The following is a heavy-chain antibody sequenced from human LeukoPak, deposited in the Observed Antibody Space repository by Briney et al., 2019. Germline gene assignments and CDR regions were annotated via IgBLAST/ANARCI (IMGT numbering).Heavy chain of an antibody. D-gene: IGHD3-10*01. Sequence: GGSLRLSCAASGFTFSSYAMTWVRQAPGKGLEWVSAISGSGHNTYYADSVKGRFTISRDNSKNTVYLQMNSLRAEDTALYYCAKWREGTMVYFDYWGQGTLVTVS. V-gene: IGHV3-23*01. CDR1: GFTFSSYA. J-gene: IGHJ4*02. CDR2: ISGSGHNT. CDR3: AKWREGTMVYFDY.